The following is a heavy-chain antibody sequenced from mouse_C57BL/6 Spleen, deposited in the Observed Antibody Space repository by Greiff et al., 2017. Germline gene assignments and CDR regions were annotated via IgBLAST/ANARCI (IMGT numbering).Heavy chain of an antibody. D-gene: IGHD2-5*01. V-gene: IGHV7-3*01. Sequence: EVKLMESGGGLVQPGGSLSLSCAASGFTFTDYYMSWVRQPPGKALEWLGFIRNKANGYTTEYSASVKGRFTISRDNSQSILYLQMNALRAEDSATYYCARGSNYLYYFDYWGQGTTLTVSS. CDR3: ARGSNYLYYFDY. CDR2: IRNKANGYTT. CDR1: GFTFTDYY. J-gene: IGHJ2*01.